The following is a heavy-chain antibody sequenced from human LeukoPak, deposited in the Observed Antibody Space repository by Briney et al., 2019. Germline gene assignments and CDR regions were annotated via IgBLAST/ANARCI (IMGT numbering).Heavy chain of an antibody. Sequence: SETLSLTCSVSGGSINSGSYYWSWIRQPAGKGLEWIGSIYYSGSTYYNPSLKSRVTISVDTSKNQFSLKLSSVTAADTAVYYCARHPSYQTYSSSWYNYYYYYMDVWGKGTTVTVSS. CDR1: GGSINSGSYY. J-gene: IGHJ6*03. V-gene: IGHV4-39*01. CDR3: ARHPSYQTYSSSWYNYYYYYMDV. D-gene: IGHD6-13*01. CDR2: IYYSGST.